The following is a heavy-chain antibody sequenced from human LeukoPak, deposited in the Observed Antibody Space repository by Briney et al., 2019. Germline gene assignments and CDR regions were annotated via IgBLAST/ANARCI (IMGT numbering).Heavy chain of an antibody. CDR3: ASSEWELLGYFDY. V-gene: IGHV3-30*01. D-gene: IGHD1-26*01. J-gene: IGHJ4*02. CDR2: ISYDGSNK. CDR1: GFTFSSYA. Sequence: GSLRLSCAASGFTFSSYAMHWVRQAPGKGLEWVAVISYDGSNKYYADSVKGRFTISRDNSKNTLYLQMNSLRAEDTAVYYCASSEWELLGYFDYWGQGTLVTVSS.